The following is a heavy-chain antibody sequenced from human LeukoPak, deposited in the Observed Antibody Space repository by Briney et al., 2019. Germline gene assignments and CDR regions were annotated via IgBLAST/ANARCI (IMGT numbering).Heavy chain of an antibody. CDR2: IIPIFGTA. J-gene: IGHJ4*02. CDR3: ARGRDGTAMAMIFDY. CDR1: GGTFSSYA. V-gene: IGHV1-69*01. Sequence: SVKVSCKASGGTFSSYAISWVRQAPGQGLEWMGGIIPIFGTANYAQKFQGRVTITADESTSTAYTELSSLRSEDTAVYYCARGRDGTAMAMIFDYWGQGTLVTVSS. D-gene: IGHD5-18*01.